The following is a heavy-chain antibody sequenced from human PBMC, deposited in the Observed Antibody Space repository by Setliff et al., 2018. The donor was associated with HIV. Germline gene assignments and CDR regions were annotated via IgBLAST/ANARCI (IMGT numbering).Heavy chain of an antibody. CDR3: AKELAASGLGYFDS. V-gene: IGHV3-15*01. J-gene: IGHJ4*02. CDR2: IRSKANGGTT. CDR1: GFSFSYAW. D-gene: IGHD3-22*01. Sequence: RLSCAASGFSFSYAWMSWVRQAPGKGLEWVGHIRSKANGGTTEYAAPVKGRFTISRDDSRDTVYLDMNSLKTEDTAEYYCAKELAASGLGYFDSWGRGILVTVSS.